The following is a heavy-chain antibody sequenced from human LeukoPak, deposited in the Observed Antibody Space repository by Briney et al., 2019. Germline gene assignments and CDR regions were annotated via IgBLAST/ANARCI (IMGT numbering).Heavy chain of an antibody. V-gene: IGHV3-21*01. J-gene: IGHJ3*02. D-gene: IGHD1-26*01. CDR3: ARDGWGANWLDAFDI. CDR2: ISSSSSYI. CDR1: GFTFSSYS. Sequence: PGGSLRLSCAASGFTFSSYSMNWVRQAPGKGLEWVSSISSSSSYIYYADSVKGRFTISRDNAKNSLYLQMNSLRAEDTAVYYCARDGWGANWLDAFDIWGQGTMVTVSS.